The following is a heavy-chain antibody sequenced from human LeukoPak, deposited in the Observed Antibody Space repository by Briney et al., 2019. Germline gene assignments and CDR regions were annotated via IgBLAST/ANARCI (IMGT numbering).Heavy chain of an antibody. J-gene: IGHJ4*02. Sequence: SETLSLTCTVSGGSISSSSFYWGWIRQPPGKGLEWIGSVYYLGSSYYNPSLKSRVTISVDTSWNQFSLKLSSVTAADTAVYYCARLGLSEALSGYYDSSSYYYRTFDYWSQGTLVTVSS. V-gene: IGHV4-39*01. CDR1: GGSISSSSFY. CDR2: VYYLGSS. D-gene: IGHD3-22*01. CDR3: ARLGLSEALSGYYDSSSYYYRTFDY.